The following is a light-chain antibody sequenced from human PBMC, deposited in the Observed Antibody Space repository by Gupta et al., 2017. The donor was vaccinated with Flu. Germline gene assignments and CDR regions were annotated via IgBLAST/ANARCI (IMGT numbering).Light chain of an antibody. V-gene: IGKV3-20*01. J-gene: IGKJ3*01. CDR3: QQYGSEPGGFT. CDR1: QSVSSSY. CDR2: GAS. Sequence: EIVLTQSPGTLSLSPGERATLSCRASQSVSSSYLAWYQQKPGQAPRLLIYGASSRATGIPDRFSGSGSGTDFTLTISRLEPEDFAVYYCQQYGSEPGGFTFGPGTKVDIK.